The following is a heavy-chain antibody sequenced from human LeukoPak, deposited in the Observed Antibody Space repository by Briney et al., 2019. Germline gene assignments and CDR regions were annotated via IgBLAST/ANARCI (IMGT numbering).Heavy chain of an antibody. V-gene: IGHV1-18*01. CDR3: ARGDPYLDD. D-gene: IGHD2-21*02. J-gene: IGHJ4*02. Sequence: ASVKVSCKASGYTFTSYGISWVRQAPSHGVEGLRWIRAYNGNTDYAQKLQGRVTMTTDTSTTTAYMALRSLRFDDTAVYDCARGDPYLDDWGQGTLVTVSS. CDR1: GYTFTSYG. CDR2: IRAYNGNT.